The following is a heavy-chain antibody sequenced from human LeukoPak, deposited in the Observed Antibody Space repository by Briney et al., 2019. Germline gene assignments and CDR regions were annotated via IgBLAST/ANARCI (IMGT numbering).Heavy chain of an antibody. J-gene: IGHJ6*02. CDR1: GFTFSDYY. CDR2: ISSSGSTI. CDR3: ARGFHYYDSSGYYWNYYYGMDV. D-gene: IGHD3-22*01. V-gene: IGHV3-11*01. Sequence: GGSLRLSCAASGFTFSDYYMSWIRQAPGKGLEWVSYISSSGSTIYYADSVKGRFTISRDNAKNSLYLQMNSLRAEDTAVYYCARGFHYYDSSGYYWNYYYGMDVWGQGTTVTVSS.